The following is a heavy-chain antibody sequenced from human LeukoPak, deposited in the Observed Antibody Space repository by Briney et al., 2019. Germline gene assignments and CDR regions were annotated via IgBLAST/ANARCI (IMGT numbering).Heavy chain of an antibody. CDR2: IIPIFGTA. CDR1: GGTFSRYA. J-gene: IGHJ4*02. D-gene: IGHD1-26*01. Sequence: GSSVTVSCKASGGTFSRYAISWVRQAPGQGLEWMGGIIPIFGTANYAQKFQGRVTITADESTSTAYMELSSLRSEDTAVYYCARGGGSYHYYFDYWGQGTLVTVSS. CDR3: ARGGGSYHYYFDY. V-gene: IGHV1-69*01.